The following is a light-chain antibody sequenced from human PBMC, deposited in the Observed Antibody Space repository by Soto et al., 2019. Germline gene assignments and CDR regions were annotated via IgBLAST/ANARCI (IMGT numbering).Light chain of an antibody. J-gene: IGLJ2*01. CDR2: DDN. CDR3: QAGDSSVV. V-gene: IGLV3-1*01. CDR1: KLGGKY. Sequence: SYELTQPPSVSVSPGQTASMTCSGDKLGGKYVCWYQQKPGQSPVLVIYDDNKRPSGIPERFSGSNSGNTATLTISGTQAMDEADYYCQAGDSSVVFGGGTKLTVL.